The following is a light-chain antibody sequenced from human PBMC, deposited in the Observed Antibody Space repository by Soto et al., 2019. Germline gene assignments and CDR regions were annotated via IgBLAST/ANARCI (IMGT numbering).Light chain of an antibody. Sequence: DIQMTQSPSSLSASVGDKVTITCQADEDITNYLNWYQQKAGKAPKLLIYDASNLETGVPSRFSGSGSGTEFTFPISSLQPEDFATYYCQQYDYLPYTFGQGTKLEIK. J-gene: IGKJ2*01. V-gene: IGKV1-33*01. CDR2: DAS. CDR1: EDITNY. CDR3: QQYDYLPYT.